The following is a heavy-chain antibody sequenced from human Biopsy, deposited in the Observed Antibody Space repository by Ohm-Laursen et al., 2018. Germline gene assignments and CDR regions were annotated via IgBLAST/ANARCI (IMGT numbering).Heavy chain of an antibody. CDR1: GFPFSDYY. V-gene: IGHV3-11*01. D-gene: IGHD1-26*01. J-gene: IGHJ6*02. Sequence: GSLRLSCTASGFPFSDYYMRWIRQAPGKGLDWVSYISDGGTTISYADSVKGRFTISRDNAKKSLYLQMNSLRAEDKAVYYCARGTRWSSYGMDVWGQGTTVTVSS. CDR3: ARGTRWSSYGMDV. CDR2: ISDGGTTI.